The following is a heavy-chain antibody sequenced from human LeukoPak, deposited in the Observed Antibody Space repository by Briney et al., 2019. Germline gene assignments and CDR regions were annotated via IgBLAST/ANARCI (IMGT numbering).Heavy chain of an antibody. Sequence: SETLSLTCAVYGGSFTDYYWNWIRQPPGKGLEWIGEINHSGITHYNPSLKSRVTISVDTSKNQFSLKLNSVTAADTAVYYCATLWRLGASTGEAFDIWGQGTMVTVSS. V-gene: IGHV4-34*01. J-gene: IGHJ3*02. CDR2: INHSGIT. D-gene: IGHD1-26*01. CDR3: ATLWRLGASTGEAFDI. CDR1: GGSFTDYY.